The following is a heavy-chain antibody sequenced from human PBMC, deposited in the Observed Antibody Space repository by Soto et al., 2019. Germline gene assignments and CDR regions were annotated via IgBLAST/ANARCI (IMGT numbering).Heavy chain of an antibody. CDR1: GYAFIGYY. V-gene: IGHV1-46*01. J-gene: IGHJ4*02. CDR3: AKETLAVAGTGTDY. CDR2: INPSGGST. D-gene: IGHD6-19*01. Sequence: GASVKVSCKASGYAFIGYYMHWVRQAPGQGLEWMGIINPSGGSTTYPQKFQGRATMTSDTSTSTVYMELSSLRSEDTAVYYCAKETLAVAGTGTDYWGQGTLVTVSS.